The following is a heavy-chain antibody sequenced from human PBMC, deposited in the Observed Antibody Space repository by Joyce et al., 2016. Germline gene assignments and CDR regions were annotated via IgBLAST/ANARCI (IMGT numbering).Heavy chain of an antibody. CDR3: ARATSYSFYYYMDV. V-gene: IGHV3-48*01. CDR1: GFTFNTYS. CDR2: ISRSSNTI. Sequence: GESGGGLVQPGGSLRLSCAASGFTFNTYSMNWVRQAPGKGLEWVSYISRSSNTIYYVDSVKGRFTISRDKAKNSLYLQMNSLRAEDTAVYFCARATSYSFYYYMDVWGKGTTVTVSS. J-gene: IGHJ6*03.